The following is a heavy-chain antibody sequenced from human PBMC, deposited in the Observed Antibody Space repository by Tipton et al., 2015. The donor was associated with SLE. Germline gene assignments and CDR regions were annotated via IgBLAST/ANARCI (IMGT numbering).Heavy chain of an antibody. CDR1: SGSVSSGAYY. D-gene: IGHD2-21*02. J-gene: IGHJ6*02. CDR3: ARVVTVGAAHYYDIDV. V-gene: IGHV4-39*07. CDR2: VYDSGTT. Sequence: TLSLTCTVSSGSVSSGAYYWGWIRQPPGKGLEWIGSVYDSGTTHYNPSLKSRVTMSVDTSKTQFSLKLGSLTAADTAVYYCARVVTVGAAHYYDIDVWGQGTRVTVSS.